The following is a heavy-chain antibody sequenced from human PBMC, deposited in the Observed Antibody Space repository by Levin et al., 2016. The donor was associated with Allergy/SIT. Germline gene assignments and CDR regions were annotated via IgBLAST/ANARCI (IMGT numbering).Heavy chain of an antibody. J-gene: IGHJ5*02. CDR3: TRTPCPNGVCHEAFDP. D-gene: IGHD2-8*01. Sequence: ASVKVSCKASGYTFTAYYFHWVRQAPGQGLEWMGLVNPESGDTYYTHRFRDRVTMTTDTSISTAYMELSSLTSDDTAVYYCTRTPCPNGVCHEAFDPWGQGTLVTVSS. CDR1: GYTFTAYY. V-gene: IGHV1-2*02. CDR2: VNPESGDT.